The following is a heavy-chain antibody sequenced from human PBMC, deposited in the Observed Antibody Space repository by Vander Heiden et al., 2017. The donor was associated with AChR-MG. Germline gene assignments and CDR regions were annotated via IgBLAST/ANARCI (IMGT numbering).Heavy chain of an antibody. CDR2: IYYSGST. D-gene: IGHD3-10*01. CDR3: ARQWLTMVRGVILWFDP. CDR1: GGSLSSSSYY. J-gene: IGHJ5*02. Sequence: QLQLQESGPGLVKPSETLSLTCTVAGGSLSSSSYYVGWIRQPPGKGLEWIGSIYYSGSTYYNPSLKSRVTISVDTSKNQFSLKLSSVTAADTAVYYCARQWLTMVRGVILWFDPWGQGTLVTVSS. V-gene: IGHV4-39*01.